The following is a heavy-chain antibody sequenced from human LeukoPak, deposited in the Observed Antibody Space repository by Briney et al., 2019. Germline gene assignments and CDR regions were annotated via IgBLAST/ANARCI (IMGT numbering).Heavy chain of an antibody. CDR3: ATSITVVSVVISHADAFDI. J-gene: IGHJ3*02. CDR2: IYTSGST. V-gene: IGHV4-4*07. D-gene: IGHD3-22*01. Sequence: SETLSLTCTVSGGSISSYYWSWIRQPAGKGLEWIGRIYTSGSTNYNPSLKSRVTISVDTSKNQFSLKLSSVTAADTAVYYCATSITVVSVVISHADAFDIWGQGTMVTVSS. CDR1: GGSISSYY.